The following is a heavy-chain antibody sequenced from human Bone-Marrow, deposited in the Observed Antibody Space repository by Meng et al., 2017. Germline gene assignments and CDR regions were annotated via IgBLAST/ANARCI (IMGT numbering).Heavy chain of an antibody. CDR2: IYYSGST. V-gene: IGHV4-39*07. CDR1: GGSISSSSYY. CDR3: ARVMWELSPDAFDI. J-gene: IGHJ3*02. Sequence: SETLSLTCTVSGGSISSSSYYWGWIRQPPGKGLEWIGSIYYSGSTYYNPSLKSRVTISVDTSKNQFSLKLSSVAAADTAVYYCARVMWELSPDAFDIWGQGTMVTVSS. D-gene: IGHD3-16*02.